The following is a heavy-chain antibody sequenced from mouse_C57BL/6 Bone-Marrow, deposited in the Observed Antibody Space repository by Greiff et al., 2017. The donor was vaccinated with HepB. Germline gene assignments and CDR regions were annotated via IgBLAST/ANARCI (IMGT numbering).Heavy chain of an antibody. CDR1: GFSLTSYG. D-gene: IGHD2-1*01. CDR2: IWRGGST. Sequence: VKLMESGPGLVQPSQSLSITCTVSGFSLTSYGVHWVRQSPGKGLEWLGVIWRGGSTDYNAAFMSRLSITKDNSKSQVFFKMNSLQADDTAIYYCAKTDYGNYGNAMDYWGQGTSVTVSS. V-gene: IGHV2-5*01. CDR3: AKTDYGNYGNAMDY. J-gene: IGHJ4*01.